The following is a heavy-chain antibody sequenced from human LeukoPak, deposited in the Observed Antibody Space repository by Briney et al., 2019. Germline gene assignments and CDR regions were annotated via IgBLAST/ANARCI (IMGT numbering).Heavy chain of an antibody. J-gene: IGHJ5*02. V-gene: IGHV1-69*13. CDR1: GGTFSSYA. CDR2: IIPIFGTA. CDR3: ARGHGSGPWARGNWFDP. Sequence: SVKVSCKASGGTFSSYAISWVRQAPGQGLEWMGGIIPIFGTANYAQKFQGRVTITADESTSTAYMELSSLRSEDTAVYYCARGHGSGPWARGNWFDPWGQGTLVTVSS. D-gene: IGHD3-10*01.